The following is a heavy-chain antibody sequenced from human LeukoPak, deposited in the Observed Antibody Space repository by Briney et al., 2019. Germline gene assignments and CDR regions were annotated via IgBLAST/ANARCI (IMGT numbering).Heavy chain of an antibody. J-gene: IGHJ5*02. D-gene: IGHD2-2*01. CDR1: GFTFSSYS. CDR3: ARVVIPAALNWFDP. V-gene: IGHV3-21*01. Sequence: GGSLRLSCAASGFTFSSYSMNWVRQAPGKGLEWVSSISSSSSYIYYADSVKGRFTISRDNAKNSLYLQMNSLRAEDTAVYYCARVVIPAALNWFDPWGQGTLVIVSS. CDR2: ISSSSSYI.